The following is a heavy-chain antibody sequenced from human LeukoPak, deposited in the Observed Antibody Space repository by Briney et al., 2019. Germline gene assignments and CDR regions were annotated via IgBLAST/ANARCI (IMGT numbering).Heavy chain of an antibody. D-gene: IGHD2-15*01. J-gene: IGHJ4*02. CDR2: IYPGDSVT. CDR3: ARYCSGGTCHQGIDY. Sequence: GESLKISCTGAGFSFTNYWIGWVRQMPGKGLEWMGIIYPGDSVTTYSPPFQGQVTISADRSNRTAYLQWSRLKASDTAMYYCARYCSGGTCHQGIDYWGQGTLVTVCS. V-gene: IGHV5-51*01. CDR1: GFSFTNYW.